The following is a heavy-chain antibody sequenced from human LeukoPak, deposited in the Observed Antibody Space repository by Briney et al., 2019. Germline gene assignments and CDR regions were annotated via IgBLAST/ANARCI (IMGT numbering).Heavy chain of an antibody. CDR3: AKPITISGATDGFDI. CDR2: INSDGSST. J-gene: IGHJ3*02. Sequence: GGSLRLSCAASGFTFSSYWMHWVRQAPGKGLVWVSRINSDGSSTSYADSVKGRFTISRDNAKNTLYLQMNSLRAEDTAVYYCAKPITISGATDGFDIWGQGAKVTVSS. CDR1: GFTFSSYW. V-gene: IGHV3-74*01. D-gene: IGHD3-3*01.